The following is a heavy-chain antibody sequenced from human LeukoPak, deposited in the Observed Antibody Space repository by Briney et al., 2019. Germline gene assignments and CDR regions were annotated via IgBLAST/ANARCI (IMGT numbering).Heavy chain of an antibody. V-gene: IGHV4-39*01. CDR3: ASVNFWSGSVFDY. J-gene: IGHJ4*02. CDR2: IYYSGST. Sequence: SETLSLTCTVSGGSISSSSYYWGWIRQPPGKGLEWIGSIYYSGSTYYNPSLKSRVTISVDTSKNQFSLKLSSVTAADTAVYYCASVNFWSGSVFDYWGRGTLVTVSS. D-gene: IGHD3-3*01. CDR1: GGSISSSSYY.